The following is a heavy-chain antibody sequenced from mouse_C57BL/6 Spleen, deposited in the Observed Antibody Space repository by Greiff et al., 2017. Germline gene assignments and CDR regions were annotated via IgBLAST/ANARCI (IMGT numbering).Heavy chain of an antibody. CDR3: ARAGYDYDWYFDV. D-gene: IGHD2-4*01. CDR2: INPYNGGT. V-gene: IGHV1-19*01. J-gene: IGHJ1*03. CDR1: GYTFTDYY. Sequence: VQLQQSGPVLVKPGASVKMSCKASGYTFTDYYMTWVKQSHGQSLEWIGVINPYNGGTSYNKKFKGKATLTVDESSSTAYMELNSLTSEDSAVYYGARAGYDYDWYFDVWGTGTTVTVSS.